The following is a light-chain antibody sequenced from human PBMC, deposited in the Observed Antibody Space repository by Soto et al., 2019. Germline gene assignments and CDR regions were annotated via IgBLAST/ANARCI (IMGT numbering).Light chain of an antibody. CDR2: LGS. Sequence: DIVMTQSPLSLPVTPGEPASISCRSSQSLLHSNGYNYLDWYREKPGQSPQLLIYLGSNRASGVPARFSGSGSVTDYALKISRVEAEDVGVYYFMQALQLGAFGPGTKVDIK. J-gene: IGKJ3*01. CDR3: MQALQLGA. CDR1: QSLLHSNGYNY. V-gene: IGKV2-28*01.